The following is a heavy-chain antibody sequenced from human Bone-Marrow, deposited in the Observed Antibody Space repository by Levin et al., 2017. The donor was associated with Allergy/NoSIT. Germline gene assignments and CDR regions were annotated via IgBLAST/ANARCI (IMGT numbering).Heavy chain of an antibody. D-gene: IGHD3-16*02. J-gene: IGHJ4*02. Sequence: TGGSLRLSCSASGFTFSSYAMSWVRQAPGKGLEWVSAISGSGGSTYYADSVKGRFTISRDNSKNTLYLQMNSLRAEDTAVYYCAKDYDYIWGSYPAPSDYWGQGTLVTVSS. CDR1: GFTFSSYA. CDR2: ISGSGGST. CDR3: AKDYDYIWGSYPAPSDY. V-gene: IGHV3-23*01.